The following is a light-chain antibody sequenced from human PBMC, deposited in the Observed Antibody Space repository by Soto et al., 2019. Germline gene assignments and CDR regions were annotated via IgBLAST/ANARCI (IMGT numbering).Light chain of an antibody. V-gene: IGLV2-18*02. CDR1: ISDIGSYDR. Sequence: QSVLTQPPSVSGSPGQSVTISCTGTISDIGSYDRVSWYQQPPGKAPKVIIYDVRNRPSGVSYRFSGSKSGNTASLTISGLQAEDEADYYCTSYTSSYTYVFGSGTKLNVL. J-gene: IGLJ1*01. CDR2: DVR. CDR3: TSYTSSYTYV.